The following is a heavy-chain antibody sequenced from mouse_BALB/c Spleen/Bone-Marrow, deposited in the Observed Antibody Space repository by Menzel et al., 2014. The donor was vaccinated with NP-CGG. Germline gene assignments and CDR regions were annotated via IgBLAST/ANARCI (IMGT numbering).Heavy chain of an antibody. CDR3: ARDVGYGNYFVY. CDR2: SRNKAKHYTT. J-gene: IGHJ3*01. CDR1: GFTFSDFY. V-gene: IGHV7-1*02. D-gene: IGHD2-10*02. Sequence: DVMLVESGGGLVQPGDSLRLSCATSGFTFSDFYMEWVRQPPGKRLEWIAASRNKAKHYTTEYSASVKGRLIVSRDTSQSILYLQMNALRAEDTAIYYCARDVGYGNYFVYWGQGTLVTVSA.